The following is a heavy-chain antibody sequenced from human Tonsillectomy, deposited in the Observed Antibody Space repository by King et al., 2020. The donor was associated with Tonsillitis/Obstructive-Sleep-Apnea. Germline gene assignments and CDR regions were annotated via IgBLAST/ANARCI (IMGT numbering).Heavy chain of an antibody. V-gene: IGHV3-7*03. J-gene: IGHJ4*02. CDR3: ARDRADYDFWSGYFFGGSDY. Sequence: VQLVESGGGLVQPGGSLRLSCAASGFTFSTYWMSWVRQAPGKGLEWVANIQQDGSEKYYVASLKGRFTISRDNAKNSLYLQMNSLRAEDTAVYYCARDRADYDFWSGYFFGGSDYWGQGTLVTVSS. CDR2: IQQDGSEK. CDR1: GFTFSTYW. D-gene: IGHD3-3*01.